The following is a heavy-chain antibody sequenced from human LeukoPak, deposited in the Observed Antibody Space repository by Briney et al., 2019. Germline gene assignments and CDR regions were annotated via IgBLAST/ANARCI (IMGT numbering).Heavy chain of an antibody. CDR3: ARTAYYYDSSFDY. J-gene: IGHJ4*02. CDR2: MYHSGST. D-gene: IGHD3-22*01. V-gene: IGHV4-38-2*01. CDR1: GHSISSGYY. Sequence: SETLSLTCAVSGHSISSGYYWGWIRQPPGEGLEWIGTMYHSGSTYYDPSIKSRVTISVDTSKNQVSLKLDSVTAADTAVYYCARTAYYYDSSFDYWGQGTMVTVSS.